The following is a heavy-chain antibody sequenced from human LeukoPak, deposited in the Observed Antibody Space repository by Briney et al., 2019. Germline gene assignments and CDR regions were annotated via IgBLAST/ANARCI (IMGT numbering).Heavy chain of an antibody. CDR3: ARGAGGIVATIIWFDP. J-gene: IGHJ5*02. D-gene: IGHD5-12*01. CDR1: GGSFSGYY. CDR2: INHSGST. Sequence: SSETLSLTCAVYGGSFSGYYWSWIRQPPGKGLEWIGEINHSGSTNYNPSLKSRVTISVDTSKNQFSLKLSSVTAADTAVYYCARGAGGIVATIIWFDPWGQGTLVTVSS. V-gene: IGHV4-34*01.